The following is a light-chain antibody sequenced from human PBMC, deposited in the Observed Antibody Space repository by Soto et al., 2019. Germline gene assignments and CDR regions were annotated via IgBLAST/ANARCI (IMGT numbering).Light chain of an antibody. V-gene: IGLV2-14*01. CDR1: SSDVGGYKY. J-gene: IGLJ3*02. CDR3: SSYTTSSTWV. CDR2: EVS. Sequence: QSALTQPASVSGSPGQSITISCTGTSSDVGGYKYVSWYQQHPDKAPQLMIYEVSNRPSGVSNRFSGSKSGNTASLTISGLQAEDEADYYCSSYTTSSTWVFGGGTKLTVL.